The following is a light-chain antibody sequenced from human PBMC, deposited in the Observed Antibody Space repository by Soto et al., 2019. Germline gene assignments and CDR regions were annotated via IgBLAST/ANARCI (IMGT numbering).Light chain of an antibody. CDR3: QQYSSYLFT. J-gene: IGKJ3*01. V-gene: IGKV1-5*03. Sequence: DIQMTQSPSTLSASVGDRVTITCRASQSISSWLAWYQQKPGKAPKLLIYKASTLESGVPSRFSGSGSGTEFTLTISSLQPDDFATYYCQQYSSYLFTFGPGNKVDIK. CDR1: QSISSW. CDR2: KAS.